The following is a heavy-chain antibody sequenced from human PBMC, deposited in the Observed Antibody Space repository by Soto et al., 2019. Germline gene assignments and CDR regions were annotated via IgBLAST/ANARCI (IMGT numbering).Heavy chain of an antibody. V-gene: IGHV4-4*07. CDR1: GVSISNDR. D-gene: IGHD4-17*01. CDR2: IFASGRT. CDR3: TSGTFVTTAHFY. J-gene: IGHJ4*02. Sequence: SETLSLTCTVSGVSISNDRWRWVRQPAGKGLEWIGRIFASGRTNYNPSLQSRFTMSVDTSKNQFYLTMTSLAAADTAVYYCTSGTFVTTAHFYWGQGTPVTVSS.